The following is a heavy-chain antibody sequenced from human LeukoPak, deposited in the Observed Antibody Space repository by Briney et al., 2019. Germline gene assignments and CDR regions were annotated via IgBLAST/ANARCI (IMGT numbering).Heavy chain of an antibody. CDR2: IYYSGST. V-gene: IGHV4-39*01. CDR3: ARTTAGIGSDYFDS. Sequence: PSETLSLTCTVSGGSISSSSYYWGWIRQPPGKGLEWIGSIYYSGSTYYNPSLKGRVTISGDTSKKKFSLKLSSVTAADTAVYYCARTTAGIGSDYFDSWGQGALVTVS. J-gene: IGHJ4*02. D-gene: IGHD4-11*01. CDR1: GGSISSSSYY.